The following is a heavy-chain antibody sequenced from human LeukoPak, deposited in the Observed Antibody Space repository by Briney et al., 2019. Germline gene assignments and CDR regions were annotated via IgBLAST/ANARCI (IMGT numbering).Heavy chain of an antibody. Sequence: ASVKVSCKASGHTFIAYYMFWVRQAPGQGLKWMGWINPSSGGTNYAPKFQGRVTMTRDTSISTAYMELSSLRSDDTAVYFCATYYSDTSARDWGQGTLVTVSS. J-gene: IGHJ4*02. D-gene: IGHD3-10*01. CDR2: INPSSGGT. CDR3: ATYYSDTSARD. V-gene: IGHV1-2*02. CDR1: GHTFIAYY.